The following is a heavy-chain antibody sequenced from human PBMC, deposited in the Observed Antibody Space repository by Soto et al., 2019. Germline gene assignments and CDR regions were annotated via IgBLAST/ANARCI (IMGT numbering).Heavy chain of an antibody. J-gene: IGHJ5*02. CDR2: IYYSGST. CDR1: GGSISSYY. Sequence: SETLSLTCTVSGGSISSYYWSWIRQPPGKGLEWIGYIYYSGSTNYNPSLKSRVTISVDTSKNQFSLKLSSVTAADTAVYYCARHGGWYALGQSVYWLDPWGQGTLVTVSS. D-gene: IGHD6-19*01. CDR3: ARHGGWYALGQSVYWLDP. V-gene: IGHV4-59*08.